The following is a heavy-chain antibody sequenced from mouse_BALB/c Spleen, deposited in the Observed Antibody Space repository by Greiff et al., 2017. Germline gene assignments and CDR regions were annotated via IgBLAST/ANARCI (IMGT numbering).Heavy chain of an antibody. CDR2: INPSTGYT. V-gene: IGHV1-7*01. CDR3: SYYGNYGYFDY. D-gene: IGHD2-10*01. CDR1: GYTFTSYW. Sequence: VKVVESGAELAKPGASVKMSCKASGYTFTSYWMHWVKQRPGQGLEWIGYINPSTGYTEYNQKFKDKATLTADKSSSTAYMQLSSLTSEDSAVYYCSYYGNYGYFDYWGQGTTLTVSS. J-gene: IGHJ2*01.